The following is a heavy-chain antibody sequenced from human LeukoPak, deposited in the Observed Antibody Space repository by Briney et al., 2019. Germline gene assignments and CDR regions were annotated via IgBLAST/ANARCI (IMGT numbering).Heavy chain of an antibody. D-gene: IGHD3-3*01. J-gene: IGHJ5*02. Sequence: ASVKVSCKASGYTFTGYYMHWVRQAPGQGLEWMGWINPNSGGTNYAQKFQGRVTMTRDTSISTAYMELSRLRSDDTAVYYCARGKKGDFWSGYSGFDPWGQGTLVTVSS. CDR2: INPNSGGT. CDR1: GYTFTGYY. V-gene: IGHV1-2*02. CDR3: ARGKKGDFWSGYSGFDP.